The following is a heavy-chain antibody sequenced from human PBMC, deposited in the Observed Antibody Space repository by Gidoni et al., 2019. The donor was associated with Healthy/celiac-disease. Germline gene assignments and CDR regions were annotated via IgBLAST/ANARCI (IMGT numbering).Heavy chain of an antibody. CDR3: ARDRVGGVRERYNWFDP. V-gene: IGHV4-30-2*01. J-gene: IGHJ5*02. CDR2: IYPSGST. CDR1: GGSISSGGYS. Sequence: QLQPQESGPGLVTPAQTLSLTCAVSGGSISSGGYSWCWIRQPPGKGLAWIGYIYPSGSTYYNPSLESRVAISVDRSENQFSLKRSSVTAAGTAVYYCARDRVGGVRERYNWFDPWGQGTQVTVSS. D-gene: IGHD3-10*01.